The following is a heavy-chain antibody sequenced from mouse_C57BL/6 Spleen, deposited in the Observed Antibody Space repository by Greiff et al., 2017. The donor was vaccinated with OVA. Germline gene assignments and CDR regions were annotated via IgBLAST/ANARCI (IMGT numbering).Heavy chain of an antibody. J-gene: IGHJ4*01. D-gene: IGHD1-1*01. V-gene: IGHV14-3*01. CDR1: GFNIKNTY. CDR3: AIGYGSNPCAMDY. CDR2: IDPANGNT. Sequence: EVKLQESVAELVRPGASVKLSCTASGFNIKNTYMHWVKQRPEQGLEWIGRIDPANGNTKYAPKFQGKATITADTSSNTAYLQLSSLTSEDTAIYYCAIGYGSNPCAMDYWGQGTSVTVSS.